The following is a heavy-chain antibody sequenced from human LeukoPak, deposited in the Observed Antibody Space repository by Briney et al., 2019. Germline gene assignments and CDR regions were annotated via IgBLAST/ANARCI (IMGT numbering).Heavy chain of an antibody. D-gene: IGHD5-18*01. Sequence: SETLSLTCAVYGGSFSGYYWSWIRQPPGKGLEWIGEINHSGSTNYNPSLKSRVTISVDTSKNQFSLKLSSVTAADTAVYYCASIDTAMVFRFDYWGQGTLVTVSS. CDR2: INHSGST. V-gene: IGHV4-34*01. J-gene: IGHJ4*02. CDR1: GGSFSGYY. CDR3: ASIDTAMVFRFDY.